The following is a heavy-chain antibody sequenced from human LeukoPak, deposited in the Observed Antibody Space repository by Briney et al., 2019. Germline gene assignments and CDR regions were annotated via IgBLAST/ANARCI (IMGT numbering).Heavy chain of an antibody. D-gene: IGHD6-6*01. V-gene: IGHV3-49*04. CDR2: IRSKAYGGTT. CDR3: TRVQLVNLDY. CDR1: GFTFSSYA. J-gene: IGHJ4*02. Sequence: GRSLRLSCAASGFTFSSYAMHWVRQAPGKGLEWVGFIRSKAYGGTTEYAASVKGRFTISRDDSKSIAYLQMNSLKTEDTAVYYCTRVQLVNLDYWGQGTLVTVSS.